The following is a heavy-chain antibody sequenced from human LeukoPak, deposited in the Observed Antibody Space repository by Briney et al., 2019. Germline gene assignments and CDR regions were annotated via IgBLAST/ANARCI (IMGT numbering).Heavy chain of an antibody. J-gene: IGHJ4*02. CDR2: IIPIFGTA. V-gene: IGHV1-69*13. D-gene: IGHD3-22*01. CDR1: GYTFTSYY. CDR3: AKGELDYDSSGYYRTYFDY. Sequence: GASVKVSCKASGYTFTSYYIHWVRQAPGQGLEWMGGIIPIFGTANYAQKFQGRVTITADESTSTAYMELSSLRSEDTAVYYCAKGELDYDSSGYYRTYFDYWGQGTLVTVSS.